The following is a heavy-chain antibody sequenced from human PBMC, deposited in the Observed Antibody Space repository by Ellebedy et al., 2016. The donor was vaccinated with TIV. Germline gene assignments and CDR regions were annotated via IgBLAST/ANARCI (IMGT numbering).Heavy chain of an antibody. CDR1: GGSISSSY. J-gene: IGHJ4*02. CDR2: ISYSWST. CDR3: ARHLRYTYGYFDF. V-gene: IGHV4-59*08. D-gene: IGHD5-18*01. Sequence: MPSETLSLTCIVSGGSISSSYWSWIRQPPGKGLEWIGYISYSWSTSYNSSLKSRVTISGDTSKNQLSLRLSSVTAADTAVYYCARHLRYTYGYFDFWGQGTLVTVSS.